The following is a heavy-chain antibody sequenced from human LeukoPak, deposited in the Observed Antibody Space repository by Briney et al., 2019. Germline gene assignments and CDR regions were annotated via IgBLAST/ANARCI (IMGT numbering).Heavy chain of an antibody. CDR2: IYTSGST. D-gene: IGHD3-10*02. Sequence: SETLSLTCTVSGGSISSYYWSWIRQPAGKGLEWIGRIYTSGSTNYNPSLKSRVTMSVDTSKNQYSLKLSSVTAADTAVYYCARDLFGELSEAWFDPWGQGTLVTVSS. CDR1: GGSISSYY. J-gene: IGHJ5*02. CDR3: ARDLFGELSEAWFDP. V-gene: IGHV4-4*07.